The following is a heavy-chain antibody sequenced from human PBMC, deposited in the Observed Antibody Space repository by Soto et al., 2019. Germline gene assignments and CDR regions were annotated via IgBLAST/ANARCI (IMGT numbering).Heavy chain of an antibody. CDR1: GFTFSSYG. D-gene: IGHD3-10*01. CDR3: AKVWDRGSVGMDV. J-gene: IGHJ6*02. CDR2: ISYDGSNK. Sequence: GRSLRLSCAASGFTFSSYGMHWVRQAPGKGLEWVAVISYDGSNKYYADSVKGRFTISRDNSKNTLYLQMNSLRAEDTAVYYCAKVWDRGSVGMDVWGQGTTVTVSS. V-gene: IGHV3-30*18.